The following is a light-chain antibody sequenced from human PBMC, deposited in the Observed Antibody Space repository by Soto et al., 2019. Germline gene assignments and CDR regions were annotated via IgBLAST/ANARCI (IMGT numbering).Light chain of an antibody. CDR3: QQDGSPPWT. J-gene: IGKJ1*01. V-gene: IGKV3-20*01. Sequence: EIVLTQSPGTLSLSPGERATLSCRASQRVSSSFLAWYQQKPGQAHRLLIFGASSSATGVPDRFSGSGSGTDFTLTISRLEPEDFAVYYCQQDGSPPWTFGQGTRVEIK. CDR1: QRVSSSF. CDR2: GAS.